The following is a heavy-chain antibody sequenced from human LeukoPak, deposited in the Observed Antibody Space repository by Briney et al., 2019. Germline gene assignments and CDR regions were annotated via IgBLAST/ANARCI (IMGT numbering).Heavy chain of an antibody. V-gene: IGHV3-74*01. CDR3: ARSSPSYHFDY. D-gene: IGHD1-26*01. CDR2: INSDGCST. J-gene: IGHJ4*02. Sequence: PGGSLRLSCAASGFTFSSYWMHWVRQAPGKGLVWVSRINSDGCSTSYADSVKGRFTISRDNAKNTLYLQMNSLRAEDTAVYYCARSSPSYHFDYWGQGTLVTVSS. CDR1: GFTFSSYW.